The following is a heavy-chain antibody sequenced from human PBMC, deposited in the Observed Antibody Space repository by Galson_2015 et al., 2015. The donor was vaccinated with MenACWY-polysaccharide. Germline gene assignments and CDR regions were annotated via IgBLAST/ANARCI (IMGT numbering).Heavy chain of an antibody. Sequence: SLRLSCAASGVTVSSNYMSWVRQAPGKGLEWVSVIYSGGSTYYADSVKGRFTISRDNSKNTLYLQMNSLRAEDTAVYYCARDAGGSCQSCPHDAFEIWGQGTMVTVSS. CDR1: GVTVSSNY. J-gene: IGHJ3*02. V-gene: IGHV3-53*01. CDR3: ARDAGGSCQSCPHDAFEI. CDR2: IYSGGST. D-gene: IGHD2-15*01.